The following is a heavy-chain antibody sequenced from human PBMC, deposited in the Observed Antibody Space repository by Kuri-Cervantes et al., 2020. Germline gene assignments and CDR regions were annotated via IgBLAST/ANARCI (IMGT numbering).Heavy chain of an antibody. D-gene: IGHD3-10*01. J-gene: IGHJ4*02. CDR2: IYHSGST. V-gene: IGHV4-4*02. CDR3: ARRMVRGVIITRYYFDY. Sequence: SETLSLTCAVSGGSISSSNWWSWVRQPPGKGLEWIGEIYHSGSTNYNPSLKSRVTISVDKSKNQFSLKLSSVTAADTAVYYCARRMVRGVIITRYYFDYWGQGTLVTVSS. CDR1: GGSISSSNW.